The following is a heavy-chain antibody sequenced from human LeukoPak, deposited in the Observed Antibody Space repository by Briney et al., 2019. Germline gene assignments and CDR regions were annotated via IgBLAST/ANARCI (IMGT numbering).Heavy chain of an antibody. CDR2: IIPIFGTA. D-gene: IGHD2-2*01. J-gene: IGHJ4*02. Sequence: ASVKVSCKASRGTFSSYALSWVRQAPGQGLEWMGGIIPIFGTANYAQKFQGRVTITADKSTSTAYMELSSLRSEDTAVYYCARRSSEEYFDYWGQGALVTVSS. V-gene: IGHV1-69*06. CDR1: RGTFSSYA. CDR3: ARRSSEEYFDY.